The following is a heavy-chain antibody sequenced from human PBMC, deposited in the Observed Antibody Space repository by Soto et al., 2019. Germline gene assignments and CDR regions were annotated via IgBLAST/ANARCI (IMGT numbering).Heavy chain of an antibody. V-gene: IGHV4-59*01. D-gene: IGHD1-1*01. J-gene: IGHJ6*02. CDR1: GGSISSYY. CDR3: ARETLEDGMDV. CDR2: IYYSGST. Sequence: WETLSLTCTVSGGSISSYYWSWIRQPPGKGLEWIGYIYYSGSTNYNPSLKSRVTISVDTSKNQFSMKQSSVTAADTAVYYCARETLEDGMDVWGQGTTVTVSS.